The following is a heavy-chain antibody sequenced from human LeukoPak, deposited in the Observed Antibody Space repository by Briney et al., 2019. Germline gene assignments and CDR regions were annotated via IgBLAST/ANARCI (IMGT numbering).Heavy chain of an antibody. Sequence: GGSLRLSCAASGFTFSSYGMHWVRQAPGKGLEWVAFIRYDGSNKYYADSVKGRFTISRDNSKNTLYLQMNSLRAEDTAVYYCAKDPGNYDFWSDPWGQETLVTVSS. V-gene: IGHV3-30*02. CDR3: AKDPGNYDFWSDP. CDR1: GFTFSSYG. D-gene: IGHD3-3*01. J-gene: IGHJ5*02. CDR2: IRYDGSNK.